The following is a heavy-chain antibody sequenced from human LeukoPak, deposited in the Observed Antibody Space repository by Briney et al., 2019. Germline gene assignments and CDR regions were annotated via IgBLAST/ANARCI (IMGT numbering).Heavy chain of an antibody. CDR3: ARDQRLWWSRGVYYFDY. CDR2: INPNSGGT. D-gene: IGHD2-21*01. CDR1: GYTFTGYY. J-gene: IGHJ4*02. V-gene: IGHV1-2*02. Sequence: ASVKVSCKASGYTFTGYYMHWVRQAPGQELEWMGWINPNSGGTNYAQKFQGRVTMTRDTSISTAYMELSRLRSDDTAVYYCARDQRLWWSRGVYYFDYWGQGTLVTVSS.